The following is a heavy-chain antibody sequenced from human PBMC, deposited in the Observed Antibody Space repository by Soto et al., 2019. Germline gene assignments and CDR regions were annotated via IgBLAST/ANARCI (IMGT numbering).Heavy chain of an antibody. Sequence: GESLKISCAASGFTFSSYSMNWVRQAPGKGLEWVSSISSSSSYIYYADAVKGRFTISRDNAKNSLYLQMNSLRAEDTAVYYCARARTYCSGGSCNDAFDIWGQGTMVTVSS. CDR3: ARARTYCSGGSCNDAFDI. CDR1: GFTFSSYS. V-gene: IGHV3-21*01. CDR2: ISSSSSYI. J-gene: IGHJ3*02. D-gene: IGHD2-15*01.